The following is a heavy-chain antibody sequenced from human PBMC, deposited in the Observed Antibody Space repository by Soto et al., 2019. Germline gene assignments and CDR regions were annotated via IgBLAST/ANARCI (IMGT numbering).Heavy chain of an antibody. D-gene: IGHD3-10*01. CDR2: IYYSGST. Sequence: SEALSLTCTVSGGSSSSGGYYWSCIRQHPGKGLEWIGYIYYSGSTYYNPSLKSRVTISVDTSKNQFSLKLSSVTAADTAVYYCASTHVLYGSGSRILYYFDYWGQGTLVTVSS. V-gene: IGHV4-31*03. CDR3: ASTHVLYGSGSRILYYFDY. CDR1: GGSSSSGGYY. J-gene: IGHJ4*02.